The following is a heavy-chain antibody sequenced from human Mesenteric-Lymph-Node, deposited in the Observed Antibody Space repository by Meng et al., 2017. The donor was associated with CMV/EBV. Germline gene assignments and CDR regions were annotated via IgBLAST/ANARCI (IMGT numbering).Heavy chain of an antibody. J-gene: IGHJ6*02. CDR3: AKGSSYYYYGVDV. V-gene: IGHV3-11*04. D-gene: IGHD3-16*01. CDR1: GFTFTDYY. CDR2: ISGGGGTI. Sequence: GESLKISCAASGFTFTDYYMSWIRQAPGKGLEWVSYISGGGGTIDYADSVKGRFTVSKDNAENSVYLQINSLRAEDTAVYYCAKGSSYYYYGVDVWGQGTTVTVSS.